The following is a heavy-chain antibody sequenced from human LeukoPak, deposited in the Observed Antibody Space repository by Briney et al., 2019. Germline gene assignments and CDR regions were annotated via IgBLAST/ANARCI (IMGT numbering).Heavy chain of an antibody. CDR2: ISAYNGNT. V-gene: IGHV1-18*01. CDR1: GYTFTSYG. CDR3: ARDYYYYESSGYDSEASFDY. Sequence: ASVKVSCKASGYTFTSYGISWVRQAPGQGLEWMGWISAYNGNTNYAQKLQGRVTMTTDTSTSTAYMELRSLRSDDTAVYYCARDYYYYESSGYDSEASFDYWGQGTLVTVSS. D-gene: IGHD3-22*01. J-gene: IGHJ4*02.